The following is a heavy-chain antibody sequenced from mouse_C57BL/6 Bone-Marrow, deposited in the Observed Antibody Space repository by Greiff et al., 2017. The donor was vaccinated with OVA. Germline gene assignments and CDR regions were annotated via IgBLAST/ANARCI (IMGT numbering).Heavy chain of an antibody. J-gene: IGHJ3*01. CDR2: INPGSGGT. CDR3: AKSRYYYGSSYGFAY. Sequence: VKLMESGAELVRPGTSVKVSCTASGYAFTNYLIEWVKQRPGQGLEWIGVINPGSGGTNYNEKFKGKATLTADKSSSTAYMQLSSLTSEDSAVYVCAKSRYYYGSSYGFAYWGQGTLVTVSA. CDR1: GYAFTNYL. D-gene: IGHD1-1*01. V-gene: IGHV1-54*01.